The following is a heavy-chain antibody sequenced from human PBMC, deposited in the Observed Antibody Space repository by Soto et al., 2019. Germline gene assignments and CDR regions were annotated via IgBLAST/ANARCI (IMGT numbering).Heavy chain of an antibody. CDR3: AKDGYWVNAFDI. D-gene: IGHD6-25*01. CDR1: GFTFSSYA. V-gene: IGHV3-23*01. Sequence: GGSLRLSCAASGFTFSSYAMSWVRQAPGKGLEWVSAISGSGGSTYYADSVKGRFTISRDNSKNTLYLQMNSLRAEATAVYYCAKDGYWVNAFDIWGQGTMVTVSS. J-gene: IGHJ3*02. CDR2: ISGSGGST.